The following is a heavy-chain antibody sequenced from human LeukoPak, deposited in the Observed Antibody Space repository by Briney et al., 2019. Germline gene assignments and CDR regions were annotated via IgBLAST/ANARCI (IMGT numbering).Heavy chain of an antibody. Sequence: ASVKVSCKASGYTFTSYAMHWMRQAPGQRHEWMGWINAGNGNTKYSQKFQGRVTITRDTSASTAYMELSSLRSEDTAVYYCARATYYCSSTSCYGATYFDYWGQGTLVTVSS. CDR2: INAGNGNT. D-gene: IGHD2-2*01. CDR3: ARATYYCSSTSCYGATYFDY. CDR1: GYTFTSYA. V-gene: IGHV1-3*01. J-gene: IGHJ4*02.